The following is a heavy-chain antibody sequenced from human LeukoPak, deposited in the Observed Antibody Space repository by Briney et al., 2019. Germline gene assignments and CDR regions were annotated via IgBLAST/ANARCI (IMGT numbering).Heavy chain of an antibody. CDR1: GGTFSSYT. CDR3: ARGDSSSSWLLSY. J-gene: IGHJ4*02. D-gene: IGHD6-6*01. Sequence: SVKVSCKASGGTFSSYTISWVRQAPGQGLEGMGRIIPILGIANYAKKFQGRVTITADKSTSTAYMELSSLRSEDTAVYYCARGDSSSSWLLSYWGQGTLVTVSS. CDR2: IIPILGIA. V-gene: IGHV1-69*02.